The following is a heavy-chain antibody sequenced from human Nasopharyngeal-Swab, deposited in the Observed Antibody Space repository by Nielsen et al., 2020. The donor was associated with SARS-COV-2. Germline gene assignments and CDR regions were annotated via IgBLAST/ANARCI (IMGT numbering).Heavy chain of an antibody. CDR1: GFTFSSYA. CDR2: ISYDGSNK. J-gene: IGHJ4*02. V-gene: IGHV3-30-3*01. CDR3: ARDTYLVEMATKFDY. D-gene: IGHD5-24*01. Sequence: GESLKIPRAAPGFTFSSYAMHWVRPASGKGLEWVAVISYDGSNKYYADSVKGRFTISRDNSKNTLYLQMNSLRAEDTAVYYCARDTYLVEMATKFDYWGQGTLVTVSS.